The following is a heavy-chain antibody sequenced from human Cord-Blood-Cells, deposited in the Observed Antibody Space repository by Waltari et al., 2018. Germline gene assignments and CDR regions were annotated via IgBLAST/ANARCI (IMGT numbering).Heavy chain of an antibody. D-gene: IGHD6-13*01. V-gene: IGHV1-69*06. Sequence: QVQLVQSWAAVKKPGSSVKVSCQASGGTFSSYAIRWVRQAPGPGLEWMGGIIPIFGTANYAQNFQGRVTITADKSTSTAYMELSSLRSEDTAVYYCASGYSSYYFDYWGQGTLVTVSS. CDR2: IIPIFGTA. CDR3: ASGYSSYYFDY. J-gene: IGHJ4*02. CDR1: GGTFSSYA.